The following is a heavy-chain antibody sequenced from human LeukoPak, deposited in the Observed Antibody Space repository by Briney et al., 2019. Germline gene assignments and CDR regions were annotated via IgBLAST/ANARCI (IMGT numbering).Heavy chain of an antibody. CDR2: ISISGDK. J-gene: IGHJ2*01. V-gene: IGHV3-13*01. D-gene: IGHD1-14*01. Sequence: GGSLRLSCVASGFSFSRHDIHWVRQDSGKGLKWVSAISISGDKHYSDSVRGRFTISRADAENSVFLEMNSLRADDTAVYFCAREPPTPGYWYYDLWGRGTLVTVSS. CDR3: AREPPTPGYWYYDL. CDR1: GFSFSRHD.